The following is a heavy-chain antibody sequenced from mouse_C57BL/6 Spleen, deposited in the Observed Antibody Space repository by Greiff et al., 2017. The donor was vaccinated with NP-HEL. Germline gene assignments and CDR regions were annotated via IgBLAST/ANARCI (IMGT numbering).Heavy chain of an antibody. V-gene: IGHV3-8*01. CDR3: ARYPLYDSNDWYFDV. CDR1: GYSITSDY. Sequence: EVKLVESGPGLAKPSQTLSLTCSVTGYSITSDYWNWIRKFPGNKLEYMGYISYSGSTYYNPSLKSRIPITRDTSKNQYYLQLNSVTTEDTATYYCARYPLYDSNDWYFDVWGTGTTVTVSS. CDR2: ISYSGST. D-gene: IGHD2-5*01. J-gene: IGHJ1*03.